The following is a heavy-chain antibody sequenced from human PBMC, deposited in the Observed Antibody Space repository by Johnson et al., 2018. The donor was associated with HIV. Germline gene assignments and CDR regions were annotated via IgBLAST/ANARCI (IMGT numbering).Heavy chain of an antibody. V-gene: IGHV3-13*01. D-gene: IGHD3-10*01. CDR1: GFTFSSYD. CDR2: IGTAGDT. CDR3: ATGNYYGAGSYAGYSAAFDI. Sequence: VQLVESGGGVVQPGESLGLSCAASGFTFSSYDMHWVRQATGKGLEWVSAIGTAGDTYYPGSVTGRFTISRENAKNSLYLQMNSLRAGDKAVYYCATGNYYGAGSYAGYSAAFDIWGQGTMVTVSS. J-gene: IGHJ3*02.